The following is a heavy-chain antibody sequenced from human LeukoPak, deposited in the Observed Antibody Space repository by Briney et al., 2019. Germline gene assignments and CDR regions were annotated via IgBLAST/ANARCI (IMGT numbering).Heavy chain of an antibody. Sequence: SETLSLTCTISYGSVSSYYWTWIRQPAGKGLEWIGRMYTSGSTNYNPSLKGRVTMSVDTSKNQFSLKLSSVTAADTAVYYCARDDGGGYPAFWGQGTLVTVSS. CDR3: ARDDGGGYPAF. CDR2: MYTSGST. J-gene: IGHJ4*02. CDR1: YGSVSSYY. V-gene: IGHV4-4*07. D-gene: IGHD2-15*01.